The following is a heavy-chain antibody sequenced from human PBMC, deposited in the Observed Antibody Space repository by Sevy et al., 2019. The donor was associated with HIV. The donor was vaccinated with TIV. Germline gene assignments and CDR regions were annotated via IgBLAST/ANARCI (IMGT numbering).Heavy chain of an antibody. Sequence: GGSLRLSCAASGFTFSHHNMNWVRQAPGKGLEWISYISKIGSTTYFADSVGGRFTISRDNAKNSLFFEMHSLTDEDTAVYYCAREENRELGTFRLDSWGRGIQVTVSS. D-gene: IGHD7-27*01. CDR3: AREENRELGTFRLDS. J-gene: IGHJ4*02. V-gene: IGHV3-48*02. CDR1: GFTFSHHN. CDR2: ISKIGSTT.